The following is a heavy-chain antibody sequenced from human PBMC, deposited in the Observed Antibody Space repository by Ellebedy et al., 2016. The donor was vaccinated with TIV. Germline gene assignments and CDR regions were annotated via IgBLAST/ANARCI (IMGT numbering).Heavy chain of an antibody. D-gene: IGHD1-14*01. CDR1: GASISSSSDY. Sequence: SETLSLTXTVSGASISSSSDYWVWIRQPPGKGLAWIGTISNRDRTDYNPSLKSRVFILVDASKNQFFLKLTSVTAADTAVYYCATFNQYYTYLGVWGKGTTVTVSS. V-gene: IGHV4-39*01. CDR2: ISNRDRT. J-gene: IGHJ6*03. CDR3: ATFNQYYTYLGV.